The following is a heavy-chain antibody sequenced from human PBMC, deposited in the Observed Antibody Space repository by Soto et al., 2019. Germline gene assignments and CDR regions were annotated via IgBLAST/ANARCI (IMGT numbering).Heavy chain of an antibody. CDR3: AAAGYDILTGQPTYNWFDP. D-gene: IGHD3-9*01. CDR2: IVVGSGNT. J-gene: IGHJ5*02. CDR1: GFTFTSSA. V-gene: IGHV1-58*02. Sequence: ASVKVSCKASGFTFTSSAMQWVRQARGQRLEWIGWIVVGSGNTNYAQKFQERVTITRDMSTSTAYMELSSLRSEDTAVYYCAAAGYDILTGQPTYNWFDPWGQGTLVTVSS.